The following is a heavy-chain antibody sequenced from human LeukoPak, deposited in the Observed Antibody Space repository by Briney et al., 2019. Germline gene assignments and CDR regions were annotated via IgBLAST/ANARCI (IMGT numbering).Heavy chain of an antibody. J-gene: IGHJ4*02. CDR3: ARGGSFGLKANLDS. CDR1: GYTFTSYY. D-gene: IGHD3/OR15-3a*01. CDR2: INPSGGST. Sequence: GASVKVSCKASGYTFTSYYMHWVRQAPGQGLEWMGIINPSGGSTSYAQKFQGRVTMTRNTSASTAYMELSSLTSEDTAVYYCARGGSFGLKANLDSWGQGTLVTVSS. V-gene: IGHV1-46*01.